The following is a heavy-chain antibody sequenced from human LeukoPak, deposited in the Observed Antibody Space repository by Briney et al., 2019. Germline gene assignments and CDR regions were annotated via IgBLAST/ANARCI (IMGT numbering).Heavy chain of an antibody. D-gene: IGHD1-1*01. CDR1: GGSIGSNNW. CDR3: ARVNINNWHSCDY. V-gene: IGHV4-4*02. Sequence: SETLSLTCAVSGGSIGSNNWWGWVRQPPGKGLEWIGEIYHSGSPNYNPSLKSRVTISVDKSKNHFSLNLSSVTAADTAVYYCARVNINNWHSCDYWGQGTLVTVSS. J-gene: IGHJ4*02. CDR2: IYHSGSP.